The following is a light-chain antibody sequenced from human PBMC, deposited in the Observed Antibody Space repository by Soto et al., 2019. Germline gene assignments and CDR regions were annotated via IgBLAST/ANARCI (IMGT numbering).Light chain of an antibody. CDR2: VAS. CDR3: QQYGGSPFT. Sequence: ENVLTQSPGTLSLSPGERATLSCRASQSVGSRYEAWYQQKPGQAPRLLIYVASNRAPGIPDRFSGSGSGTDFTLTISRLEPEDFAVYYCQQYGGSPFTFGQGTKLEIK. V-gene: IGKV3-20*01. CDR1: QSVGSRY. J-gene: IGKJ2*01.